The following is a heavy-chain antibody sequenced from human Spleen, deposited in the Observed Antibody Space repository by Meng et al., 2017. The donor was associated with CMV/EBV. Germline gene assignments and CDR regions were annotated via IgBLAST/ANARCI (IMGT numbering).Heavy chain of an antibody. CDR2: IYHSGTT. CDR3: ARAIYSDFWSGAPLDV. D-gene: IGHD3-3*02. J-gene: IGHJ6*02. CDR1: GGSFRSNNW. Sequence: GSLRLSCAVYGGSFRSNNWWSWVRHPPGKGLEWIGEIYHSGTTNDNPSLKTRVTMSVDKSKNQFSLNLSSVTAADTAVYYCARAIYSDFWSGAPLDVWGQGTTVTVSS. V-gene: IGHV4-4*02.